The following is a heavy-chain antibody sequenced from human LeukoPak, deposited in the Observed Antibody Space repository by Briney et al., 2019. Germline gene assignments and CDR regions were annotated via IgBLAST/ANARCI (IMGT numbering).Heavy chain of an antibody. J-gene: IGHJ4*02. CDR2: IYYSGST. D-gene: IGHD6-13*01. CDR1: GGSISSYY. Sequence: PSETLSLTCTVSGGSISSYYWSWIRQPPGKGLEWIGYIYYSGSTNYNPSLKSRVTISVDTSKNQFSLKLSSVTAADTAVYYCAREGSSWAFGYWGQGTLVTVSS. V-gene: IGHV4-59*01. CDR3: AREGSSWAFGY.